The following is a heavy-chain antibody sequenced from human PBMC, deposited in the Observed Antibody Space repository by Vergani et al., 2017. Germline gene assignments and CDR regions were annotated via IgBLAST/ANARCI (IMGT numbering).Heavy chain of an antibody. CDR3: ARVGGSYYDSSSYYYAPGGWFDP. Sequence: EVQLVQSGAEVKKPGESLRISCKGSGYSFTSYWISWVRQMPGKGLEWMGRIGPSDSYTNYSPSFQGHVTISADKSISTAYLQWSSLKASDTAMYYCARVGGSYYDSSSYYYAPGGWFDPWGQGTLVTVSS. CDR2: IGPSDSYT. D-gene: IGHD3-22*01. V-gene: IGHV5-10-1*03. J-gene: IGHJ5*02. CDR1: GYSFTSYW.